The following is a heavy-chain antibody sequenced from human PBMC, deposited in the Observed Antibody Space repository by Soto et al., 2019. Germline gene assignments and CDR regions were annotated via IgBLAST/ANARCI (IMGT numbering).Heavy chain of an antibody. CDR3: TGGISHYYFDF. CDR1: GFTFRNYA. D-gene: IGHD6-13*01. Sequence: GGSLRLSCVVSGFTFRNYALTWVRQAPGKGLEWASLITGSGGNTYYADSVKGRFTISRDNSKNTLYLQMNSLRVEDTAVYYCTGGISHYYFDFWGRGALVTVSS. J-gene: IGHJ4*02. CDR2: ITGSGGNT. V-gene: IGHV3-23*01.